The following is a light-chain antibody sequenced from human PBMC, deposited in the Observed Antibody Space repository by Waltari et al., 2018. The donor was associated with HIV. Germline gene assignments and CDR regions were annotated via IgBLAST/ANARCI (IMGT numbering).Light chain of an antibody. J-gene: IGKJ1*01. CDR3: QQYNKWPPWT. V-gene: IGKV3-15*01. CDR1: QSVSNN. CDR2: GAS. Sequence: VLTQSPATLSVSPGATAPLSCRAGQSVSNNLAWYQQQPGQAPRLLIYGASTRATGIPARFSGSGSGTEFTLTISSLQSEDSAVYYCQQYNKWPPWTFGQGTKVEIK.